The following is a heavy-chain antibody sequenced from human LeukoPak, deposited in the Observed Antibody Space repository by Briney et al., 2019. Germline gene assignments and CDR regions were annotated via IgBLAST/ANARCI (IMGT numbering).Heavy chain of an antibody. Sequence: ASVKVSCKASGYTFTSYYIHWVRQAPGQGLEWMGIINPSDGSTSYAQKFQGRVTMTRDTSTSTVYMELSSLRSEDTAVYYCARDLLGNDYLDYWGQGTLVTVSS. D-gene: IGHD2/OR15-2a*01. CDR2: INPSDGST. J-gene: IGHJ4*02. V-gene: IGHV1-46*01. CDR1: GYTFTSYY. CDR3: ARDLLGNDYLDY.